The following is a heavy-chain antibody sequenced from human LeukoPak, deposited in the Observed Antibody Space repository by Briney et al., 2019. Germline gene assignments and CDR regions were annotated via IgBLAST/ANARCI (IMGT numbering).Heavy chain of an antibody. V-gene: IGHV1-46*01. CDR1: GYTFTSYY. Sequence: GASVKVSCKASGYTFTSYYMHWVRQAPGQGLEWMGIINPSGGSTSYAQKFQGRVTMTRDTSTSTVYMEVNALRSDDTAVYYCARTLYIASAPGGFDYWGQGTLVTVSS. D-gene: IGHD3-16*01. CDR2: INPSGGST. J-gene: IGHJ4*02. CDR3: ARTLYIASAPGGFDY.